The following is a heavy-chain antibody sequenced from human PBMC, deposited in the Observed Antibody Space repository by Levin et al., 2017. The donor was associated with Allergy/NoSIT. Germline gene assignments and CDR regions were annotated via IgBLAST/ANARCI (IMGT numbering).Heavy chain of an antibody. CDR2: IGTISDT. CDR3: VRQIVKSGGTDPHGTDPHFDY. J-gene: IGHJ4*02. D-gene: IGHD2/OR15-2a*01. V-gene: IGHV3-13*01. Sequence: GESLKISCAASGFTFSNYDMHWVRQATGKGLEWVSAIGTISDTTYAESVKGRFTISRENAKSSLYLQMNSLRAGDTGIYYCVRQIVKSGGTDPHGTDPHFDYWGQGTLVTVSS. CDR1: GFTFSNYD.